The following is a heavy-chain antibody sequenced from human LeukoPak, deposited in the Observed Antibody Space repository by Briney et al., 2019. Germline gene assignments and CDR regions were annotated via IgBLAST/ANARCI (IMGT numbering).Heavy chain of an antibody. CDR2: ISPSGDRT. Sequence: QTGGSLRLSCAASGFTFTNHPMHWVRQTSGKRLEYVSVISPSGDRTWYADSVKGRFIISRDNSKNTMYLQMGSLRPEDMGVYYCARAFRPASDPHDFYDFWGRRTTVTVSS. J-gene: IGHJ3*01. V-gene: IGHV3-64*02. CDR1: GFTFTNHP. CDR3: ARAFRPASDPHDFYDF. D-gene: IGHD3/OR15-3a*01.